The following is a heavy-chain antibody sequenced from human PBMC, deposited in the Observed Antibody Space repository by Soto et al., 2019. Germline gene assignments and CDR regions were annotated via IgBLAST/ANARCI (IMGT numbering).Heavy chain of an antibody. CDR2: IRSKANSYAT. Sequence: PGGSLRLSCAASGFTFSGSAMHWVRQASGKGLEWVGRIRSKANSYATAYAASVKGRFTISRDDSKNTAYLQMNSLKTEDTAVYYCARRYGASFDYWGQGTLVTVSS. CDR3: ARRYGASFDY. CDR1: GFTFSGSA. J-gene: IGHJ4*02. V-gene: IGHV3-73*01. D-gene: IGHD4-17*01.